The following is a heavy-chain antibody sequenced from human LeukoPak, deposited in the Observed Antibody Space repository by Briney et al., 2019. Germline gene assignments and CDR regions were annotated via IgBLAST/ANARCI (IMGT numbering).Heavy chain of an antibody. Sequence: PGGSLRLSCSASGFTFSSYVMTWVRQAPGQGLEWVSAISGSGDDTYYADSVKGGFTISRDNSKNTLYLQMNSLRAEDTAVYYXAXKEXMIRGVPYYYDFWGQGTLVTVSS. CDR3: AXKEXMIRGVPYYYDF. J-gene: IGHJ4*02. V-gene: IGHV3-23*01. CDR2: ISGSGDDT. D-gene: IGHD3-10*01. CDR1: GFTFSSYV.